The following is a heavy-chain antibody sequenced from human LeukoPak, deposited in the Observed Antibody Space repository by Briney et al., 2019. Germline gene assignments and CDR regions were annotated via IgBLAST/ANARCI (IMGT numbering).Heavy chain of an antibody. V-gene: IGHV3-48*03. CDR3: ARDFGHWELNGGYYFDY. D-gene: IGHD1-26*01. Sequence: GGSLRLSCAASGFTFSSYEMNWVRQAPGKGLEWVSYVSSSGTTIYYADSVKGRFTISRDNAKNSLYLQMNSLRAEDTAVYYCARDFGHWELNGGYYFDYWGQGTLVTVSS. CDR2: VSSSGTTI. CDR1: GFTFSSYE. J-gene: IGHJ4*02.